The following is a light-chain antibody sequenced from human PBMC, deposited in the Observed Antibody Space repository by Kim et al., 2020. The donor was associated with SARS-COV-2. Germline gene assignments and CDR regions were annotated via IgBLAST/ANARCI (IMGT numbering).Light chain of an antibody. V-gene: IGKV6-21*02. CDR2: FAS. J-gene: IGKJ2*01. CDR1: LSVGSN. Sequence: DIVLTQSPDFQSVTPKEKVTITCRASLSVGSNLHWFQQKPDQSPKLLIKFASQSISGVPSRFSGSGSGRDFTLTINGLEAEDAATYYCHQSSSLPYTFGQGTKLEI. CDR3: HQSSSLPYT.